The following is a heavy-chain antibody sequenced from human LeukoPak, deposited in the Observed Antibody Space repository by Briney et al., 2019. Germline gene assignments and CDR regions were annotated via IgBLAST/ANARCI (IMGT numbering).Heavy chain of an antibody. CDR1: GFTFSSYG. CDR3: AKDRKYSSGWYPYYYYYGMDV. Sequence: PGGSLRLSCAASGFTFSSYGMRWVRQAPGKGLEWVAVISYDGSNKYYADSVKGRFTISRDNSKNTLYLQMNSLRAEDTAVYYCAKDRKYSSGWYPYYYYYGMDVWGQGTTVTVSS. CDR2: ISYDGSNK. V-gene: IGHV3-30*18. D-gene: IGHD6-19*01. J-gene: IGHJ6*02.